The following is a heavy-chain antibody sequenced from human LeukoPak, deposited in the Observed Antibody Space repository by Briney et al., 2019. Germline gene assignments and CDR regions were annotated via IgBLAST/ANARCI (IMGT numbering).Heavy chain of an antibody. CDR3: ARSDYPYPWYFDY. V-gene: IGHV3-23*01. CDR2: ISGSGGST. D-gene: IGHD4-11*01. CDR1: GFTFSSYA. Sequence: GGSPRLSCAASGFTFSSYAMSWVRQAPGKGLEWVSAISGSGGSTYYADSVKGRFTISRDNSKNTLYLQMNSLRAEDTAVYYCARSDYPYPWYFDYWGQGTLVTVSS. J-gene: IGHJ4*02.